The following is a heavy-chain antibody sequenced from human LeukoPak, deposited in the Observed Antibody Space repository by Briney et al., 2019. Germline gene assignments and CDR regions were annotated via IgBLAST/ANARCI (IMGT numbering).Heavy chain of an antibody. CDR1: GASVSTTAYF. Sequence: SQTLSLTCSVSGASVSTTAYFWNWLRQPAGEGLEWIGRIYASGNTHYNPSLKSRVTMSLDTSKNQFSLTMNSVTAADSAVYFCASYREAYDLYPHGLDVWGRGTVVTVSS. J-gene: IGHJ3*01. CDR3: ASYREAYDLYPHGLDV. CDR2: IYASGNT. D-gene: IGHD5-24*01. V-gene: IGHV4-61*02.